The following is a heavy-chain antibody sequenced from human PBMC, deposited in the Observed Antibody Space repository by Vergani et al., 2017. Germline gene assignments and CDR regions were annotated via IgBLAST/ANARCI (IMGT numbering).Heavy chain of an antibody. CDR3: ARDIEYSGSYLYYYGMDV. CDR1: GFTFSSYE. CDR2: ISSSGSTI. V-gene: IGHV3-48*03. Sequence: EVQLVESGGGLVQPGGSLRLSCAASGFTFSSYEMNWVRQAPGKGLECVSYISSSGSTIYYADSVKGRFTISRDNAKNSLYLQMNSLRAEDTAVYYCARDIEYSGSYLYYYGMDVWGQGTTVTVSS. J-gene: IGHJ6*02. D-gene: IGHD1-26*01.